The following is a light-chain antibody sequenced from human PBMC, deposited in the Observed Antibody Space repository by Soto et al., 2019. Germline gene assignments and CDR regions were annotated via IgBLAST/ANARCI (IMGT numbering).Light chain of an antibody. CDR1: QTIFSW. J-gene: IGKJ2*03. V-gene: IGKV1-5*03. Sequence: IQMTKSPSTLSTSVGDRVSITCRASQTIFSWLAWYQQKPGKAPKLLIYKASSLESGVPSRYSGSGSGTEFTLTISGLQPEDFATYYCHQYNSFPYSFGQGTKLEIK. CDR2: KAS. CDR3: HQYNSFPYS.